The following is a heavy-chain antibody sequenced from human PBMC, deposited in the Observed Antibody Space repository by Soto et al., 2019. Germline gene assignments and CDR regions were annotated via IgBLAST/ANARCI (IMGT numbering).Heavy chain of an antibody. D-gene: IGHD2-2*01. CDR3: ARPLGYCASTVSSPIDS. V-gene: IGHV5-51*01. CDR2: IYPDDSAT. Sequence: ESLMTSCRGSGYSYNNCWIAWVRQMPGKGLEGMGIIYPDDSATRYSPPFQGQVTISADKAIITAYLQWSSLKASDTAMYYCARPLGYCASTVSSPIDSWGQGALVNVSS. CDR1: GYSYNNCW. J-gene: IGHJ4*02.